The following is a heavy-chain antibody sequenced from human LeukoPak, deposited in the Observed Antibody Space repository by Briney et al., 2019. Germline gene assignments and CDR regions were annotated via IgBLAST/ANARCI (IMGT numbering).Heavy chain of an antibody. V-gene: IGHV1-2*02. Sequence: ASVKVSCKASGYTFTSYYMHWVRQAPGQGLEWMGWINPNSGGTNYAQKFQGRVTMTRDTSISTAYMELSRLRSDDTAVYYCASIEYSSGWYFDYWGQGTLVTVSS. CDR1: GYTFTSYY. CDR2: INPNSGGT. CDR3: ASIEYSSGWYFDY. J-gene: IGHJ4*02. D-gene: IGHD6-19*01.